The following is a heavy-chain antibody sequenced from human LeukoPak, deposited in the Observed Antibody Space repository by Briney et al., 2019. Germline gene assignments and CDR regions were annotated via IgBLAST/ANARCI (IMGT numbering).Heavy chain of an antibody. D-gene: IGHD6-13*01. CDR3: ARVKQQLAAPDY. V-gene: IGHV3-48*03. J-gene: IGHJ4*02. CDR1: GFTFSSYE. Sequence: GGSLRLSCAASGFTFSSYEMNWVRQAPGKGLEWVSYISSSGSTIYYADSVKGRFTISRDNAKNSLYLQMNSLRAEDTAVYYCARVKQQLAAPDYWGQGTLVTVSS. CDR2: ISSSGSTI.